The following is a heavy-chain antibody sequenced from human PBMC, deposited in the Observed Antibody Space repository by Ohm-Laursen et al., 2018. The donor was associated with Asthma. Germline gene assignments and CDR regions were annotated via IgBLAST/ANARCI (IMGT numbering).Heavy chain of an antibody. CDR2: IWYGGSNK. J-gene: IGHJ4*02. Sequence: SLRLSCAASGFTFSSYGMHWVRQAPGKGLEWVAVIWYGGSNKYYADSVKGRFTISKDNSKNTLFLQMNSLRPDDTAVYYCARDVMEWYLPAFDFWGQGTLVTVSS. D-gene: IGHD3-3*01. V-gene: IGHV3-33*01. CDR3: ARDVMEWYLPAFDF. CDR1: GFTFSSYG.